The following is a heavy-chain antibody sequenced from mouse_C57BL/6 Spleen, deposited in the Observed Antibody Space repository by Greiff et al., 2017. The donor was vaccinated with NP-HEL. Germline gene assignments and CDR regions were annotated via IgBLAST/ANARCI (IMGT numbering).Heavy chain of an antibody. D-gene: IGHD1-1*01. J-gene: IGHJ3*01. V-gene: IGHV1-82*01. CDR3: ARSDYYGSSSAWFAY. CDR2: IYPGDGDT. Sequence: VQLKESGPELVKPGASVKISCKASGYAFSSSWMNWVKQRPGKGLEWIGRIYPGDGDTNYNGKFKGKATLTADKSSSTAYMQLSSLTSEDSAVYFCARSDYYGSSSAWFAYWGQGTLVTVSA. CDR1: GYAFSSSW.